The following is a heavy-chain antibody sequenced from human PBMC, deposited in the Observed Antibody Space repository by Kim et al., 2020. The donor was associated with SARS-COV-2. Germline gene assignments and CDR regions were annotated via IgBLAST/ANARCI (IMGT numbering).Heavy chain of an antibody. CDR3: ARGAEWDYDKTFDI. V-gene: IGHV4-39*07. J-gene: IGHJ3*02. CDR1: GGSISSSSYY. CDR2: IYYSGST. Sequence: SETLSLTCTVSGGSISSSSYYWGWIRQPPGKGLEWIGSIYYSGSTYYNPSLKSRVTISVDTSKNQFSLKLSSVTAADTAVYYCARGAEWDYDKTFDIWGQGTMVTVSS. D-gene: IGHD3-22*01.